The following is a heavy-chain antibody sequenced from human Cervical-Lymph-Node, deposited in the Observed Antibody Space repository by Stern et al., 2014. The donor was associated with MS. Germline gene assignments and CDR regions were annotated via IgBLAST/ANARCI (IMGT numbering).Heavy chain of an antibody. V-gene: IGHV3-33*01. CDR2: IWYDGSDK. CDR3: ARDEGIGGYFDY. J-gene: IGHJ4*02. D-gene: IGHD1-26*01. Sequence: VQLVQSGGGVVQPGRSLRLSCAASGFTFSSYGMHWVRQAPGKGLEWVAVIWYDGSDKNYADSVKGRFTISRDNSKNTLYLQMNSLRAEDTAVYYCARDEGIGGYFDYWGQGTLVTVSS. CDR1: GFTFSSYG.